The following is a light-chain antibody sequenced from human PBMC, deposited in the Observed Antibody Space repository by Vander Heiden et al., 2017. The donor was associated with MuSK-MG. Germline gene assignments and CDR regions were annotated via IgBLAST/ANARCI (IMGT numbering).Light chain of an antibody. CDR1: SSEIGSYRY. J-gene: IGLJ3*02. CDR2: DVS. CDR3: SSSTTSNTVV. Sequence: SALTPPAPVSGSPGQSITLPCLGTSSEIGSYRYVSWYQQHPGKVPKLLIFDVSDRPPGVSNRFSGSKSGNTASLTIFGLQPEDEADYYCSSSTTSNTVVFGGGTKVTVL. V-gene: IGLV2-14*03.